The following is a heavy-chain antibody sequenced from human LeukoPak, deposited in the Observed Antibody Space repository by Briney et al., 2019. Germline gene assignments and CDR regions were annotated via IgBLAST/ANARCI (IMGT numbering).Heavy chain of an antibody. D-gene: IGHD3-22*01. J-gene: IGHJ4*02. CDR3: ARPPSEDQDYYDNGY. V-gene: IGHV5-51*01. Sequence: GESLKISCKGSGYSFTSYWIGWVRQMPGKGLEWMGIIYPGDSDTRYSPSFQGQVTISADKSISTAYPQWSSLKASDTAMYYCARPPSEDQDYYDNGYWGQGTLVTVSS. CDR2: IYPGDSDT. CDR1: GYSFTSYW.